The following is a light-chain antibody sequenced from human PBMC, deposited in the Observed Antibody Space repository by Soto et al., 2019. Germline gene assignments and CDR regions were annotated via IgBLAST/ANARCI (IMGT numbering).Light chain of an antibody. CDR3: QQYNNLPLT. CDR2: GAS. Sequence: EIVMTQSPATLSVSPGERATLSCRASQSVSSNLAWYQQKPGQAPRLLIYGASTRAPGIPARFSGSGSGTEFALTISRLQSEDFAVYYCQQYNNLPLTFGGGTKVEIK. V-gene: IGKV3-15*01. CDR1: QSVSSN. J-gene: IGKJ4*01.